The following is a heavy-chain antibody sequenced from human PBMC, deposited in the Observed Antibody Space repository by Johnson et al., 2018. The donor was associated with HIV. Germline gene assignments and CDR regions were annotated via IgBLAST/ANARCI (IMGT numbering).Heavy chain of an antibody. J-gene: IGHJ3*02. CDR2: ISGSGGST. CDR3: ARDGGYTFFAFDT. CDR1: GFTFDDYA. D-gene: IGHD5-18*01. V-gene: IGHV3-23*04. Sequence: VQLVESGGGLVQPGRSLRLSCAASGFTFDDYAMHWVRQAPGKALEWVSAISGSGGSTYYADSVKGRFTISRDNSKNTLYLQMNSLRAEDTAIYYCARDGGYTFFAFDTWGRGTLVTVSS.